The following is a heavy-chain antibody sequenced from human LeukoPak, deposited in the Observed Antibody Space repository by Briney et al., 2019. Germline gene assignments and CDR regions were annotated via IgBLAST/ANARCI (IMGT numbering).Heavy chain of an antibody. D-gene: IGHD1-26*01. CDR1: GFTFNTYG. J-gene: IGHJ4*02. Sequence: GGSLRLSCAVSGFTFNTYGIHWVRQTPNKGLEWVALISYDGTNKCYADSVKGRFTISRDNSKNTLYLQMDSLRAEDTAVYYCAKDRSGMGYYFDFWGQGTLVTVSS. CDR2: ISYDGTNK. V-gene: IGHV3-30*18. CDR3: AKDRSGMGYYFDF.